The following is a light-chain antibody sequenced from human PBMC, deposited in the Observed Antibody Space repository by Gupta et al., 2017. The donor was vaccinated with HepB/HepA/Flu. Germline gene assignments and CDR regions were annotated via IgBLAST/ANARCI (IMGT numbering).Light chain of an antibody. CDR1: SSNIGNNY. CDR2: EDN. V-gene: IGLV1-51*02. J-gene: IGLJ2*01. Sequence: QSMLTQPPSVSAALGQKVTISCSGRSSNIGNNYVSCYQQPPGSAPKLLIYEDNKRPSGMPDRFSGSKSGTSATLAITVLQPGDEADYYCGTWDSSLSAAVFGGGTELTVL. CDR3: GTWDSSLSAAV.